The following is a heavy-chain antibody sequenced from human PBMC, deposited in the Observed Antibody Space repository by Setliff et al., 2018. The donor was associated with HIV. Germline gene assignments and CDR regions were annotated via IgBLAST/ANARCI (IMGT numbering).Heavy chain of an antibody. CDR1: GHTFTAYG. D-gene: IGHD3-22*01. J-gene: IGHJ3*02. CDR2: MSAYSGDT. V-gene: IGHV1-18*04. CDR3: VRGYYYDKTGYGTFDI. Sequence: ASVKVSCKASGHTFTAYGITWVRQAPGQGLEWMGWMSAYSGDTKYAQKIQGRVNMTRDTSTDTAYVELRSLRFDDTALCYCVRGYYYDKTGYGTFDIWGQGTVVTVSS.